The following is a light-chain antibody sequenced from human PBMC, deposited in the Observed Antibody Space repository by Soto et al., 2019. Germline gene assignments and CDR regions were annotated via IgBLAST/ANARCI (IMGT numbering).Light chain of an antibody. CDR3: SSTTNNVV. V-gene: IGLV2-23*01. Sequence: QSALTQPASVSGSPGQSITISCTGTTSDVGSYNLVSWYQQYPGKAPKLIIHEDSKRPSGVSNRFSGSKSGNTASLTNSGIQAEGQADYYCSSTTNNVVFGGGTKLTVL. CDR1: TSDVGSYNL. CDR2: EDS. J-gene: IGLJ2*01.